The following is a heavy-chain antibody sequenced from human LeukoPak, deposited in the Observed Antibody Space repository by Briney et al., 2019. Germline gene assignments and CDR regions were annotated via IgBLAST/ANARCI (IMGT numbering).Heavy chain of an antibody. CDR1: GGTFSSYA. V-gene: IGHV1-69*06. J-gene: IGHJ6*03. Sequence: SVKVSCKASGGTFSSYAISWARQAPGQGLEWMGGIIPIFGTANYAQKFQGRVTITADKSTSTAYMELSSLRSEDTAVYYCARDSEGELLLPYYYYYMDVWGKGTTVTISS. CDR3: ARDSEGELLLPYYYYYMDV. D-gene: IGHD2-15*01. CDR2: IIPIFGTA.